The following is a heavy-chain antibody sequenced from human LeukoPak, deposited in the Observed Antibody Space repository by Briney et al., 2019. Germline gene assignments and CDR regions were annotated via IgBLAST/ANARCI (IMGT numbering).Heavy chain of an antibody. V-gene: IGHV4-59*01. CDR2: VDYTGSA. CDR3: AREAVEMGRTFDY. J-gene: IGHJ4*02. CDR1: GGSISFYH. D-gene: IGHD5-24*01. Sequence: SETLSLTCTVSGGSISFYHWSWIRQPPGKGLEWIAYVDYTGSANYNPSLKSRVSISLDTSKNQFSLQLRSVTAADTAVYYCAREAVEMGRTFDYWGQGTLVTVSS.